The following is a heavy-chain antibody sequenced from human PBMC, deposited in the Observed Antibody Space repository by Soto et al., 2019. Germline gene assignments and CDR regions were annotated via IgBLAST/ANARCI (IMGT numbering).Heavy chain of an antibody. J-gene: IGHJ6*02. V-gene: IGHV1-3*01. Sequence: QVQLVQSGAEVKKPGASVKVSCKASGYTFTSYAMHWVRQAPGQRLEWMGWINAGNGNTKYSQKFQGRVTITRDTSASTAYMELSSLRSEDTAVYYCARECTSCYLSTYGMDVWDQGTTVTVSS. CDR3: ARECTSCYLSTYGMDV. CDR2: INAGNGNT. D-gene: IGHD2-2*01. CDR1: GYTFTSYA.